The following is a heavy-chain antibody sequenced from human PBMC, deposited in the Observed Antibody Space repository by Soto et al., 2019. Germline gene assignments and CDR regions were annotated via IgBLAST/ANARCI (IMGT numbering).Heavy chain of an antibody. CDR1: GGSFSGYY. Sequence: QVQLQQWGAGLLKPSETLSLTCAVYGGSFSGYYWSWIRQPPGKGLEWIGEINHSGSTNYNPSLKSRVTISVDTSKNQFSLKLSSVTAADTAVYYCARGRAWASVGATALFGWGQGTLVTVSS. J-gene: IGHJ4*02. D-gene: IGHD1-26*01. CDR2: INHSGST. CDR3: ARGRAWASVGATALFG. V-gene: IGHV4-34*01.